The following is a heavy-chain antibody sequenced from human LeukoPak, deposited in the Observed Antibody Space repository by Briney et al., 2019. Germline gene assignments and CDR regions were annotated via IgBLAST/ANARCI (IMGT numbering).Heavy chain of an antibody. D-gene: IGHD5-18*01. CDR3: ARVVDTAMVDY. Sequence: GASVKVSCKASGGTFSSYTISWVRQAPGQGLEWMGRIIPILGIANYAQKFQGRVTITADKSRSTAYMELSSLRSEDTAVYYCARVVDTAMVDYWGQGTLVTVSS. CDR2: IIPILGIA. CDR1: GGTFSSYT. J-gene: IGHJ4*02. V-gene: IGHV1-69*02.